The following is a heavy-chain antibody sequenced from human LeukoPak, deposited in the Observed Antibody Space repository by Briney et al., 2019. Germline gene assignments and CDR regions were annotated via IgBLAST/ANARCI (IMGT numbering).Heavy chain of an antibody. V-gene: IGHV4-30-4*08. CDR3: ARGIAAAGHHFDY. CDR2: IYYSGST. D-gene: IGHD6-13*01. CDR1: GGSISSGDYY. J-gene: IGHJ4*02. Sequence: SETLSLTCTLSGGSISSGDYYWSWIRQPPGKGLGWIGYIYYSGSTYYNPSLKSRVTISVDTSKNQFSLKLSSVTAADTAVYHCARGIAAAGHHFDYWGQGTLVTVSS.